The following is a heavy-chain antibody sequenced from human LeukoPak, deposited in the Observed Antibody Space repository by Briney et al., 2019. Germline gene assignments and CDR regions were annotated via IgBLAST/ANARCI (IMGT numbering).Heavy chain of an antibody. J-gene: IGHJ5*02. D-gene: IGHD3-10*01. V-gene: IGHV4-39*07. CDR1: NAAISRSTSY. CDR3: ARENGSGNWFDP. Sequence: PSETLSLTCTVSNAAISRSTSYWNWIRQPPGKGLEWIGSIYHSGSTYYNPSLKSRVTISVDTSKNQFSLKLSSVTAADTAVYYCARENGSGNWFDPWGQGTLVTVSS. CDR2: IYHSGST.